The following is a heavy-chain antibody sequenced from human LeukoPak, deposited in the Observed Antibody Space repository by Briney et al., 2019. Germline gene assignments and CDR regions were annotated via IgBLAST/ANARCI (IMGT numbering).Heavy chain of an antibody. V-gene: IGHV1-2*02. CDR3: ARDRGPVLVPAALLCDY. J-gene: IGHJ4*02. D-gene: IGHD2-2*02. CDR1: GYTFADYY. CDR2: INPKSGGT. Sequence: GASVKVSCKSSGYTFADYYMHWVRQAPGQGLEWMGWINPKSGGTNYAQKFQGRVTMTRDTSISTVYMELSRLRSDDAAVYYCARDRGPVLVPAALLCDYWGQGTLVTVSS.